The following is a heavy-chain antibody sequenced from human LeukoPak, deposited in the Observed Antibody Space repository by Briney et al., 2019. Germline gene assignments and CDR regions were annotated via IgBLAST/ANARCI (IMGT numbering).Heavy chain of an antibody. J-gene: IGHJ4*02. CDR2: IYYSGST. D-gene: IGHD6-6*01. Sequence: PSETVSLTCTVSGGSISSYYWSWIRQPPGKGLEWIGYIYYSGSTNYNPSLKSPVTISVDTSKNQFSLKLSSVTAADTAVYYCARVSSSSGIGLDYWGQGTLVTVSS. CDR3: ARVSSSSGIGLDY. CDR1: GGSISSYY. V-gene: IGHV4-59*01.